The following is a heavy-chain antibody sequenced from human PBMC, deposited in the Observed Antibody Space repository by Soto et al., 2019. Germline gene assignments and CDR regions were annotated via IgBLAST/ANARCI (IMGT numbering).Heavy chain of an antibody. J-gene: IGHJ4*02. CDR1: GGSVSSGSYY. V-gene: IGHV4-61*01. CDR3: VGGALTGTLLGEFDY. D-gene: IGHD1-20*01. CDR2: IYYSGST. Sequence: QVQLQESGPGLVKPSETLSLTCTVSGGSVSSGSYYWSWIRQPPGKGLEWIGCIYYSGSTNYNPSLKGRSTISVATSKSQFSLKLSSVTAADTAVYYCVGGALTGTLLGEFDYWGQGTLVTVSS.